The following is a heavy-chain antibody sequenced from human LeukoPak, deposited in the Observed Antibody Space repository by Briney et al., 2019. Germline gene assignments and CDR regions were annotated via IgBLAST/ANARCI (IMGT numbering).Heavy chain of an antibody. CDR2: IYSDGSST. V-gene: IGHV3-74*01. CDR1: GLTFSDHW. CDR3: ARESGTSRFFDF. J-gene: IGHJ4*02. D-gene: IGHD6-13*01. Sequence: GGSLRLSCAASGLTFSDHWMHRVRQAPGKGLVWVSRIYSDGSSTTYADSVKGRFTISRDNAKNTVYLQMNSLRAEDTAVYYCARESGTSRFFDFWGQGTLVTVSS.